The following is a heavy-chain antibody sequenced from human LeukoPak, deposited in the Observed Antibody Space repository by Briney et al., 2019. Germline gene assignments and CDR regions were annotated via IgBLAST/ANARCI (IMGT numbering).Heavy chain of an antibody. Sequence: ASVKVSCKASGYTFTSYYMHWVRQAPGQGLEWMGIINPSGGSTSYAQKFQGRVTMTRDTSTSTVYMELSSLRSDDTAVYYCARDLDWLILKLDRTGDYYYGMDVWGQGTTVTVSS. D-gene: IGHD3/OR15-3a*01. J-gene: IGHJ6*02. V-gene: IGHV1-46*01. CDR1: GYTFTSYY. CDR3: ARDLDWLILKLDRTGDYYYGMDV. CDR2: INPSGGST.